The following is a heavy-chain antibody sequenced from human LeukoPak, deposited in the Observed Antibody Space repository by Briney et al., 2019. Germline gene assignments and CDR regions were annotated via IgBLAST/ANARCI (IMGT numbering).Heavy chain of an antibody. D-gene: IGHD6-13*01. V-gene: IGHV1-2*02. CDR3: APCWSSCCGYY. CDR2: INPNSGGT. J-gene: IGHJ4*02. Sequence: APVKDSCMHGGYTFPYYYMHWLGAAPGQGLEWMGWINPNSGGTSYAQKFQGRVTMTRDTSISTAYMELSRLISDDTAVSYCAPCWSSCCGYYWGEGTLVTVSS. CDR1: GYTFPYYY.